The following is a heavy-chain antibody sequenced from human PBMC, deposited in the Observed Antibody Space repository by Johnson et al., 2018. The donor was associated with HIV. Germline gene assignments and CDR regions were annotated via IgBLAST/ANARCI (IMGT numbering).Heavy chain of an antibody. V-gene: IGHV3-74*01. J-gene: IGHJ3*02. CDR2: TNSDGTST. CDR3: ARERGIFGVVIEHAVGAFDI. Sequence: EVQLVESGGGLLQPGESLRLSCEASGFTFSSYWMHWFRQAPWNGLVWVSHTNSDGTSTSYADSVKGRFTISRDNAKNTLYLQMNSLRAEDTAVYYCARERGIFGVVIEHAVGAFDIWGQGTMVTVSS. D-gene: IGHD3-3*01. CDR1: GFTFSSYW.